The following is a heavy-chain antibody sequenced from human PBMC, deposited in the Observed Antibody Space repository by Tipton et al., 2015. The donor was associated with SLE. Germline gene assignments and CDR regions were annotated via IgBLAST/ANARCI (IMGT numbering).Heavy chain of an antibody. CDR3: ASVDIVATIQGTY. CDR1: GSNFSRYW. Sequence: SLRLSCAASGSNFSRYWMSWVRQAPGKGLEWVANIKQDGNEKYYVDSVEGRFSISRDNANNSLYLQMNSLRADDTAVYYCASVDIVATIQGTYWGQGTLVTVSS. V-gene: IGHV3-7*01. D-gene: IGHD5-12*01. CDR2: IKQDGNEK. J-gene: IGHJ4*02.